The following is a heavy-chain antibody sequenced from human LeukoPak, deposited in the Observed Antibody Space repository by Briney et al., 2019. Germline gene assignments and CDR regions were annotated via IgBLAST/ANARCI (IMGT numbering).Heavy chain of an antibody. CDR2: ISGSGGST. Sequence: GGSLRLSCAASGFTFSSYAMSWVRQAPGKGLEWVSAISGSGGSTYYADSVKGRFTISRDNSKNTLYLQMNSLRAEDTAVYYCANSPYSSSSEWFDPWGQGTLVTVSS. V-gene: IGHV3-23*01. D-gene: IGHD6-6*01. J-gene: IGHJ5*02. CDR1: GFTFSSYA. CDR3: ANSPYSSSSEWFDP.